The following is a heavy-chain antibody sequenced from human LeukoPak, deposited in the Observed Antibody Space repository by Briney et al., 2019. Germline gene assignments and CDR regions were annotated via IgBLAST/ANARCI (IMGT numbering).Heavy chain of an antibody. V-gene: IGHV3-23*01. J-gene: IGHJ4*02. CDR1: GFTFSSYA. CDR2: ISGSGGST. Sequence: QPGGSLRLSCAASGFTFSSYAMSWVRQAPGKGLEWVSAISGSGGSTYYADSVKGRFTISRDNSKNTLHLQMNSLRAEDTAVYYCARVYYDFWSGYYRYYFDYWGQGTLVTVSS. D-gene: IGHD3-3*01. CDR3: ARVYYDFWSGYYRYYFDY.